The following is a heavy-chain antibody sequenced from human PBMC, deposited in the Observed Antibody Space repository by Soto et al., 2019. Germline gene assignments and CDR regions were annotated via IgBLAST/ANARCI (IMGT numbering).Heavy chain of an antibody. CDR3: ARNPRDILTGPTLPYYYYGMDV. CDR2: IIPIFGTA. D-gene: IGHD3-9*01. Sequence: GASVKVSCKASGGTFSSYAISWVRQAPGQGLEWMGGIIPIFGTANYAQKFQGRVTITADESTSTAYMELSSLRSEDTAVYYCARNPRDILTGPTLPYYYYGMDVWGQGTTVTVSS. J-gene: IGHJ6*02. V-gene: IGHV1-69*13. CDR1: GGTFSSYA.